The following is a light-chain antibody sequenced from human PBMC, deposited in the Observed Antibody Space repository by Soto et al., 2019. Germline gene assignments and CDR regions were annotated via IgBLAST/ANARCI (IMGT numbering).Light chain of an antibody. V-gene: IGLV4-69*01. J-gene: IGLJ2*01. Sequence: QPVLTQSPSASASLGASVKLTCTLSSGHSSYAIAWHQQQPEKGPRYLMKLNSDGSHSKGDGIPDRFLGSSSGAERYLTISSLQSEDEADYYCQTWGTGKVFGGGTKLTVL. CDR3: QTWGTGKV. CDR2: LNSDGSH. CDR1: SGHSSYA.